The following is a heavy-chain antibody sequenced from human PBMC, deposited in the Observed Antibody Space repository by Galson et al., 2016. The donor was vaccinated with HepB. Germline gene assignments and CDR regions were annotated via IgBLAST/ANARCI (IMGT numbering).Heavy chain of an antibody. J-gene: IGHJ4*02. D-gene: IGHD4-17*01. CDR2: IYYSGMT. Sequence: ILSLTCTVSGGSISSGGYYWTWVRQRPGKGLEWIGYIYYSGMTYYNPSLESRIVIFAVTYKNQFSLKLSSVTAADTAFYYCARGGPDFGDFQWGQGTLITVSS. V-gene: IGHV4-31*03. CDR1: GGSISSGGYY. CDR3: ARGGPDFGDFQ.